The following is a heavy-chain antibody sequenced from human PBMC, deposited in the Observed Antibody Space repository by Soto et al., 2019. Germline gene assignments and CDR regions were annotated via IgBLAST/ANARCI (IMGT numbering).Heavy chain of an antibody. D-gene: IGHD6-19*01. Sequence: QVQLVQSGAEVKKPGSSVKVSCKASGGTFSSYTISWVRQAPGQGLEWMGRIIPILGIANYAQKFQGRVTITAAKATGTAYRELSSLRSEDTAVYYCAGEAVRYSSGWPYCYFDLWGRGTPVTVSS. V-gene: IGHV1-69*08. CDR2: IIPILGIA. J-gene: IGHJ2*01. CDR3: AGEAVRYSSGWPYCYFDL. CDR1: GGTFSSYT.